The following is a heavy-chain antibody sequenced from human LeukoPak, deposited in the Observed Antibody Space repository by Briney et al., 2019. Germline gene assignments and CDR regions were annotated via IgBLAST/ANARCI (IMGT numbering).Heavy chain of an antibody. Sequence: SETLSLTCIVSGGSISTYYWTWIRQPPGKGLEWIGYIYYTGNTNYNPSLKGRVTMSVDTSKNQLSLELSSVTSADTAMYYCARGESWSGYYLDYWGPGTLVTVSS. CDR2: IYYTGNT. CDR1: GGSISTYY. J-gene: IGHJ4*02. V-gene: IGHV4-59*01. D-gene: IGHD3-3*01. CDR3: ARGESWSGYYLDY.